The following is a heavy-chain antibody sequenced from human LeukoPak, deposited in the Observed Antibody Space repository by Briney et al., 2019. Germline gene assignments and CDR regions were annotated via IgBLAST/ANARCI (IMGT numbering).Heavy chain of an antibody. D-gene: IGHD5-18*01. J-gene: IGHJ3*01. CDR2: IHPDGKNT. Sequence: PGGSLRLSCAASGFTFSSYWMHWVRQAPGKVLVWVSRIHPDGKNTAYADSVKGRFTISRDNARNTLFLQMNSLRAEDAAVYYCATYVDTVRYDAFDVWGQGTMVTVSS. V-gene: IGHV3-74*01. CDR1: GFTFSSYW. CDR3: ATYVDTVRYDAFDV.